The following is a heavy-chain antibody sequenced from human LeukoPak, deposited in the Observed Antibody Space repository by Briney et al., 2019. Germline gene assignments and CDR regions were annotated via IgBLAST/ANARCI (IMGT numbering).Heavy chain of an antibody. CDR3: ARGRRGGIVGATTGYYYGMDV. Sequence: PSETLSLTCTASGGSISSYYMSWIRQPAGKGLEWIARIYTSGGTNYNPSLKSRFTISVETAKNYFSLQMSCVTAADTAVYYCARGRRGGIVGATTGYYYGMDVWGQGTTVTVSS. CDR2: IYTSGGT. V-gene: IGHV4-4*07. J-gene: IGHJ6*02. D-gene: IGHD1-26*01. CDR1: GGSISSYY.